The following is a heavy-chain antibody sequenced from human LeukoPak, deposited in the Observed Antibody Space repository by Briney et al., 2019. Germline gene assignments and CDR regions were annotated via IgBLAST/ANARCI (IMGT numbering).Heavy chain of an antibody. J-gene: IGHJ5*02. D-gene: IGHD6-6*01. V-gene: IGHV3-21*01. CDR1: GFTFSSYS. CDR3: ARDRHSSSFMFDP. Sequence: GGSLRLSCAASGFTFSSYSMNWVRQALGKGLEWVSSISSSSSYIYYADSVKGRCTISRDNAKNSLYLQMNSLRAEDTAVYYCARDRHSSSFMFDPWGQGTLVTVSS. CDR2: ISSSSSYI.